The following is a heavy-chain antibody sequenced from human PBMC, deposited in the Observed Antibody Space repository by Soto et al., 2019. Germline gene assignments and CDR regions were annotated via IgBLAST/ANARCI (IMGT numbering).Heavy chain of an antibody. CDR2: ISAYNGNT. V-gene: IGHV1-18*01. Sequence: QVQLVQSGAEVKKPGASVKVSCKASGYTFTSYGISWVRQAPGQGLEWMGWISAYNGNTNYAQKLQGRVTMTTDTSTSTAYMELRSLRSDDTAVYYCARDCSSTSCYESPATYYYYGMDVWGQGTTVTVSS. CDR3: ARDCSSTSCYESPATYYYYGMDV. CDR1: GYTFTSYG. J-gene: IGHJ6*02. D-gene: IGHD2-2*01.